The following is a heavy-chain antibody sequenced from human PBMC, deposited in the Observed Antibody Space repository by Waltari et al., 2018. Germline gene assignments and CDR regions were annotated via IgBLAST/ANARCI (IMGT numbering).Heavy chain of an antibody. CDR3: ARDLGDIAATGAYMDV. CDR1: GGSISSGGYY. CDR2: IYYSGST. J-gene: IGHJ6*03. D-gene: IGHD6-25*01. V-gene: IGHV4-31*03. Sequence: QVQLQESGPGLVKPSQTLSLTCTVSGGSISSGGYYCSWIRQHPGKGLEWIGYIYYSGSTYYNPSLKSRVTISVDTSKNQFSLKLSSVTAADTAVYYCARDLGDIAATGAYMDVWGKGTTVTVSS.